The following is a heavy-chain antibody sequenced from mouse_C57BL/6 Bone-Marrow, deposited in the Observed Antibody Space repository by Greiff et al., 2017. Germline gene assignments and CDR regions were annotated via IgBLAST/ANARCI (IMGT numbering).Heavy chain of an antibody. D-gene: IGHD2-4*01. V-gene: IGHV3-1*01. J-gene: IGHJ1*03. CDR2: ISYSGST. Sequence: EVQLVESGPGMVKPSQSLSLTCTVTGYSITSGYDWHWIRHFPGNKLEWMGYISYSGSTNYNPSLKSRISITHDTSKNHFFLKLNSVTTEDTATYYCARDGAIYYDYRRYFDVWGTGTTVTVSS. CDR1: GYSITSGYD. CDR3: ARDGAIYYDYRRYFDV.